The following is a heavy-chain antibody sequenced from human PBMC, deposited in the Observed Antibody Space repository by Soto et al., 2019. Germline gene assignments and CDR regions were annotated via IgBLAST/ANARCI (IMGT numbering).Heavy chain of an antibody. CDR3: ARGHRYGSGSYYNYYYYYYVMDV. Sequence: PSETLSLTCAVYGGSFSGYYWSWIRQPPGKGLEWIGEINHSGSTNYNPSLKSRVTISVDTSKNQFSLKLSSVTAADTAVYYCARGHRYGSGSYYNYYYYYYVMDVCGQGTTVTVSS. CDR2: INHSGST. CDR1: GGSFSGYY. V-gene: IGHV4-34*01. D-gene: IGHD3-10*01. J-gene: IGHJ6*02.